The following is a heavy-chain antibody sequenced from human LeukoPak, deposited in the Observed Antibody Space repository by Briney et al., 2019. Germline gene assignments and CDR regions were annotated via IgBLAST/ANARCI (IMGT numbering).Heavy chain of an antibody. D-gene: IGHD6-19*01. CDR3: ARGASGWYGGGNYFYYYMDV. V-gene: IGHV4-59*01. CDR2: IYYSGST. J-gene: IGHJ6*03. Sequence: SETLPLTCTVSGGSITSYYWSWIRQPPGKGLEWIGYIYYSGSTNYNPSLKSRVTISVDTSKNQFSLKLNSVTAADTAVYYCARGASGWYGGGNYFYYYMDVWGKGTSVTISS. CDR1: GGSITSYY.